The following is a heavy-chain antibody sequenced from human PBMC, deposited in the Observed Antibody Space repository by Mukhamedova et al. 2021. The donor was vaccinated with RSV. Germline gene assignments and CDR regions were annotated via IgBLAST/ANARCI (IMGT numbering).Heavy chain of an antibody. Sequence: INAGNGNTKYSQKFQGRVTITRDTSASTAYMELSSLRSEDTAVYYCARDGVVAPPSNLDYWGQGTLVTVSS. J-gene: IGHJ4*02. D-gene: IGHD2-15*01. CDR3: ARDGVVAPPSNLDY. CDR2: INAGNGNT. V-gene: IGHV1-3*01.